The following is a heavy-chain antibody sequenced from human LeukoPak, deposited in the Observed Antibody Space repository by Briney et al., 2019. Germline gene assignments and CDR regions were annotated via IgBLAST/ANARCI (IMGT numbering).Heavy chain of an antibody. Sequence: ASVKVSCKASGYTFTSYYMHWVRQAPGQGLEWMGIINPSGGSTSYAQKFQGRVTMTRDMSTSTVYMELSSLRSEDTAVYYCARKSVSTRGGYIVLDYWGQGTLVTVSS. V-gene: IGHV1-46*01. CDR2: INPSGGST. J-gene: IGHJ4*02. CDR1: GYTFTSYY. CDR3: ARKSVSTRGGYIVLDY. D-gene: IGHD5-12*01.